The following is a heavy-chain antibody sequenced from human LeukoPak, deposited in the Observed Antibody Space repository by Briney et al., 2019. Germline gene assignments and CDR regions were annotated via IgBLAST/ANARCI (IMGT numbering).Heavy chain of an antibody. D-gene: IGHD3-10*01. CDR2: INHTGST. CDR1: GGSITDYY. J-gene: IGHJ4*02. Sequence: SETLSLTCALAGGSITDYYYNWVRHPPGKGLEWIGEINHTGSTTYNPSLKSRAIIAVDKSKNQFSLKLSACTVAATTVYYCRRDRPLLLWFGELSIDYWGKGT. CDR3: RRDRPLLLWFGELSIDY. V-gene: IGHV4-34*01.